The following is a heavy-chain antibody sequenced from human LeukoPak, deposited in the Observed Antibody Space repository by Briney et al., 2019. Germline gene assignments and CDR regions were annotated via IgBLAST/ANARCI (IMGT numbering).Heavy chain of an antibody. CDR2: INAGNGNT. J-gene: IGHJ4*02. CDR1: GYTFTSYA. D-gene: IGHD5-18*01. V-gene: IGHV1-3*01. CDR3: ARSATHRLTWTDRSQWLPLDY. Sequence: ASVKVSCKASGYTFTSYAMHWVRQAPGQRLEWMGWINAGNGNTKYSQKFQGRVTMTTDTSTNTAYMELRSLRSDDTAVYYCARSATHRLTWTDRSQWLPLDYWGQGTLVTISS.